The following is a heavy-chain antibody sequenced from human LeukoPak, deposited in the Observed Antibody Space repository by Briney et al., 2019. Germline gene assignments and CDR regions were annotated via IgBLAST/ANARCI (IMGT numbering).Heavy chain of an antibody. CDR2: INPNSGGT. CDR3: ATSGRFGEYFDF. CDR1: GYTFTGYY. Sequence: ASVKVSCKASGYTFTGYYMHWVRQAPGQGLEWMGWINPNSGGTSYGQKFQGRVTMTRDTSISTGYVELSRLRSDDTAVYYCATSGRFGEYFDFWGQGTLVTVSS. J-gene: IGHJ4*02. D-gene: IGHD3-10*01. V-gene: IGHV1-2*02.